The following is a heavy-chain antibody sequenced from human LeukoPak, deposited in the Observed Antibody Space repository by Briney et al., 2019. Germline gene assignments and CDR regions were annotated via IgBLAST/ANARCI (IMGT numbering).Heavy chain of an antibody. CDR1: GGSISSATYY. J-gene: IGHJ4*02. CDR3: AADYSGNYHVEFDY. Sequence: SETLSLTCTVSGGSISSATYYWSWIRQPAGKGLEWIGRFYTSGNTNYNPSLKSRVTISLDTSKNQFSLELSSVTAADTAAYYCAADYSGNYHVEFDYWGQGTLVTVSS. CDR2: FYTSGNT. D-gene: IGHD1-26*01. V-gene: IGHV4-61*02.